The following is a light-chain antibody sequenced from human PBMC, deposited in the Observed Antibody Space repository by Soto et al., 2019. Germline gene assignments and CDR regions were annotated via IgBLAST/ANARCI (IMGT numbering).Light chain of an antibody. CDR1: QSVGSN. V-gene: IGKV3-15*01. J-gene: IGKJ1*01. CDR3: QQYNNWPAA. Sequence: EIVMTQSAGTLSVSLGERATLSCRASQSVGSNLAWHQQKPGQAPRLLIYATSTRATGVPARFSGSGSGTEFTLTISGLQSEDFAVYHCQQYNNWPAAFGQGTKVDIK. CDR2: ATS.